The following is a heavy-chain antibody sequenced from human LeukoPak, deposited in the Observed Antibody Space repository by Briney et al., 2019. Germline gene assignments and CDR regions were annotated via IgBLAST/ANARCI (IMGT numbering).Heavy chain of an antibody. Sequence: GASVKVSCKASGYTFTNYGISWVRQAPGQGLEWMGWISAHNGNTNYAQKVQGRVTMTTDTSTSTAYMELRSLRSDDTAVYYCARALAAAGNWFDPWGQGTLVTVSS. CDR1: GYTFTNYG. J-gene: IGHJ5*02. D-gene: IGHD6-13*01. V-gene: IGHV1-18*01. CDR2: ISAHNGNT. CDR3: ARALAAAGNWFDP.